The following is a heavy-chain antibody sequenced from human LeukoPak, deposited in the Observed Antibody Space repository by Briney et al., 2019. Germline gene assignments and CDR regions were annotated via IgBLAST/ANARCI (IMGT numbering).Heavy chain of an antibody. Sequence: PSETLSLTCTVSGGSTSSYYWSWIRQPPGKGLEWIGYIYDSGSTNYNPSLKSRVTTSVDTSKNQFSLKLTPVTAADTAVYYCTKGGRRDILTYWGQGILVTVSP. J-gene: IGHJ4*02. CDR1: GGSTSSYY. CDR2: IYDSGST. CDR3: TKGGRRDILTY. V-gene: IGHV4-59*01. D-gene: IGHD3-9*01.